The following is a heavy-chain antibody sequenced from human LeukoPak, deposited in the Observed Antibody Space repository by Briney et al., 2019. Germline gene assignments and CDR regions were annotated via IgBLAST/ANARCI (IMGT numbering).Heavy chain of an antibody. D-gene: IGHD1-1*01. Sequence: GGTLRLSCAASGLTFSSYGMSWVRQAPGKGLEWVSAISGSGGSTYYADSVKGRFTISRDNSKNTLYLQMNSLTAEDTAIYYCAKATGTLGNWGQGTLVTVSS. V-gene: IGHV3-23*01. CDR1: GLTFSSYG. J-gene: IGHJ4*02. CDR3: AKATGTLGN. CDR2: ISGSGGST.